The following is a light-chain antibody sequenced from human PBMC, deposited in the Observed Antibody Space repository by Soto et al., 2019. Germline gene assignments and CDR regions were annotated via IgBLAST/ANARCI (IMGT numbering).Light chain of an antibody. CDR2: DAS. CDR3: QQYNSFSPLT. CDR1: QSISIW. V-gene: IGKV1-5*01. J-gene: IGKJ2*01. Sequence: DIQMTQSPSTLSASVGDRVTITCRASQSISIWLAWYQRKPGKAPNLLIYDASSLQSGVPSRFSGSGSGTEFSLTISGLQPDDFATYYCQQYNSFSPLTFGQGTKVEIK.